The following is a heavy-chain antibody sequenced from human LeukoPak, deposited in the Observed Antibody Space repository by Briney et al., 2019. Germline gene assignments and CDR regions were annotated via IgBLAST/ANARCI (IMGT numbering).Heavy chain of an antibody. CDR1: GFTFSSYA. CDR2: IGGSAGGT. D-gene: IGHD2/OR15-2a*01. Sequence: GGSLRLSCAASGFTFSSYAMSWVRQAPGKGLEWVSAIGGSAGGTYYADSVKGRFTISRDNSKNALYLQMNSLRAEDTAVYYCAKERSFGTWLGDFWGQGTLVTVSS. CDR3: AKERSFGTWLGDF. V-gene: IGHV3-23*01. J-gene: IGHJ4*02.